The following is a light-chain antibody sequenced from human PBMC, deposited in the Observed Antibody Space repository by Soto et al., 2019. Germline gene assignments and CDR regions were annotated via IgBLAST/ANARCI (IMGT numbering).Light chain of an antibody. CDR2: AAS. V-gene: IGKV1-39*01. Sequence: DIQMTQSPSSLSASVGDRVTITCRASQSIGFFLNWYHQKPGKAPKLLIYAASSLQSGVPSRFSGSGSGTDFTLTITSLQTEDFGTYYCQQSYGNPGFAPGTKVDI. J-gene: IGKJ3*01. CDR1: QSIGFF. CDR3: QQSYGNPG.